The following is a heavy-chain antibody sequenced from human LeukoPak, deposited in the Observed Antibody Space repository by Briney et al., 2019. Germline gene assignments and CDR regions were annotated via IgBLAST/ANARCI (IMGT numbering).Heavy chain of an antibody. D-gene: IGHD6-19*01. J-gene: IGHJ5*02. Sequence: SETLSLTCTVSGGSISSYYWSWIRQPPGKGLEWIGYIYYSGSTNYNPPLKSRVTISVDTSKNQFSLKLSSVTAADTAVYYCARVGVGYSSGWYGNWFDPWGQGTLVTVSS. CDR2: IYYSGST. CDR3: ARVGVGYSSGWYGNWFDP. CDR1: GGSISSYY. V-gene: IGHV4-59*01.